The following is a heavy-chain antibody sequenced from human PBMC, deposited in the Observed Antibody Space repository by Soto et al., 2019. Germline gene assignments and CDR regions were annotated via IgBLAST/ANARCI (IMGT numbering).Heavy chain of an antibody. Sequence: PGGSLRLSCAASGFTFSSYGMHWVRQAPGKGLEWVAVISYDGSNKYYADSVKGRFTISRDNSKNTLYLQMNSLRAEDTAVYYCVVYIYGYWDYGMDVWGPGTTVTVSS. D-gene: IGHD5-18*01. J-gene: IGHJ6*02. CDR2: ISYDGSNK. CDR1: GFTFSSYG. CDR3: VVYIYGYWDYGMDV. V-gene: IGHV3-30*03.